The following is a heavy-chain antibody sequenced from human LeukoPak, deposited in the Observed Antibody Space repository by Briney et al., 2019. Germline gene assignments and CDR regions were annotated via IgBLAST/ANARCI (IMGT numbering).Heavy chain of an antibody. J-gene: IGHJ3*02. CDR1: GYTFTSYY. D-gene: IGHD5-18*01. CDR2: INPSGGST. V-gene: IGHV1-46*01. CDR3: AREPRGDTAMVKSAFDI. Sequence: ASVKVSCKASGYTFTSYYMHWVRQAPGQGLEWMGIINPSGGSTSYAQKFQGRVTMTRDTSTSTVYMELSSLRSEDTAVYYCAREPRGDTAMVKSAFDIWGQGTMVTVSS.